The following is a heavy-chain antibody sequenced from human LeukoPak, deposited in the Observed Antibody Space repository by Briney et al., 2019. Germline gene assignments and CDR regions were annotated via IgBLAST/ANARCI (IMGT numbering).Heavy chain of an antibody. D-gene: IGHD3-10*01. Sequence: PSETLSLTCTVSGGSISSYYWSWIRQPPGKGLEWIGYIYYSGSTNYNPSLKSRVTISVDTSKNQFSLKLSSVTAADTAVYYCARGMVPPLYYYYYMDVWGKGTTVTVSS. V-gene: IGHV4-59*12. CDR2: IYYSGST. CDR3: ARGMVPPLYYYYYMDV. CDR1: GGSISSYY. J-gene: IGHJ6*03.